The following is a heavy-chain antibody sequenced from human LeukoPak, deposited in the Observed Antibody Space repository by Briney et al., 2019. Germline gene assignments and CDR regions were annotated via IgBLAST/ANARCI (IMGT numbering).Heavy chain of an antibody. Sequence: ASVKVSCKASGGTFSSYAISWVRQAPGQGLEWMGWISAYNGNTNYAQKLQGRVTMTTDTSTSTAYMELRSLRSDDTAVYYCARANYGDYPPPDCWGQGTLVTVSS. CDR1: GGTFSSYA. V-gene: IGHV1-18*01. CDR3: ARANYGDYPPPDC. J-gene: IGHJ4*02. D-gene: IGHD4-17*01. CDR2: ISAYNGNT.